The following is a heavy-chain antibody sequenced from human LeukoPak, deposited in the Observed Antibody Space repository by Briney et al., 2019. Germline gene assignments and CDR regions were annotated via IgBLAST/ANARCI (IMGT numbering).Heavy chain of an antibody. J-gene: IGHJ3*02. D-gene: IGHD4-17*01. CDR3: ARDPNGDYIGAFDM. V-gene: IGHV3-23*01. CDR2: IRGSGSGGDT. Sequence: GGSLRLSCTASGFTFSAYAMMWVRQAPGKGPEWVSAIRGSGSGGDTLYADSVKGRFTISRDNSKYTLFLQLNSMRAEDTAVYYCARDPNGDYIGAFDMWGPGTMVTVSS. CDR1: GFTFSAYA.